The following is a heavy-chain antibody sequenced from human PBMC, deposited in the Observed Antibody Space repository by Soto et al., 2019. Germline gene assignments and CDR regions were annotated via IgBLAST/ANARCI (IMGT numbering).Heavy chain of an antibody. CDR3: AKVGGIAVAGPFDY. CDR1: GFTFSNSA. D-gene: IGHD6-19*01. J-gene: IGHJ4*02. CDR2: ISYDGSNN. Sequence: QVQLVESGGGVVQPGKSLRLSCAASGFTFSNSAIHWVRQAPGKGLEWVAVISYDGSNNYYADSVKGRFTISSDNSKDKVHLQMNSMRAEATAVYYCAKVGGIAVAGPFDYWGQGTLVTVSS. V-gene: IGHV3-30*18.